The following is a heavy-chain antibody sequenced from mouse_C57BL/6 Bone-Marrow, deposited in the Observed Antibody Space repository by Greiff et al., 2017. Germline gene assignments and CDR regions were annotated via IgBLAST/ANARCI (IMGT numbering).Heavy chain of an antibody. CDR2: IYPGDGDT. J-gene: IGHJ1*03. CDR1: GYAFSSSW. V-gene: IGHV1-82*01. D-gene: IGHD2-12*01. Sequence: QVQLQQSGPELVKPGASVKISCKASGYAFSSSWMNWVKQRPGKGLEWIGRIYPGDGDTNYNGKFKGKATLTADKSSSTAYMQRSSLTSEDSAVYFWARSVYDGDWYGDVWGTGNTVTVSS. CDR3: ARSVYDGDWYGDV.